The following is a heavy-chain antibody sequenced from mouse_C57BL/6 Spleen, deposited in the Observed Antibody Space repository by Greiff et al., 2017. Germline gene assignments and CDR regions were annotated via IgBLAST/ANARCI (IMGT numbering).Heavy chain of an antibody. J-gene: IGHJ4*01. CDR2: INPSSGYT. CDR3: ATLTVYEAMYY. D-gene: IGHD1-1*01. Sequence: VQRVESGAELAKPGASVKLSCKASGYTFTSYWMHWVKQRPGQGLEWIGYINPSSGYTKYNQKFKDKATLTADKSSSTAYMQLSSLTYEDSAVYYCATLTVYEAMYYWGQGTSVTVSS. CDR1: GYTFTSYW. V-gene: IGHV1-7*01.